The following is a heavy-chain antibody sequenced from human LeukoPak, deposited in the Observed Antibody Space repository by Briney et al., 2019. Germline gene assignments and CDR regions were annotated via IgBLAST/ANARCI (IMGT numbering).Heavy chain of an antibody. D-gene: IGHD3-22*01. CDR3: ARGPYYYDSSGYYPFDY. J-gene: IGHJ4*02. CDR2: IYYSGST. V-gene: IGHV4-59*01. CDR1: GGSISSYY. Sequence: SETLSLTCTVSGGSISSYYWSWIRQPPGKGLEWIGYIYYSGSTNYNSSLKSRVTISVDTSKNQFSLKLSSVTAADTAVYYCARGPYYYDSSGYYPFDYWGQGTLVTVSS.